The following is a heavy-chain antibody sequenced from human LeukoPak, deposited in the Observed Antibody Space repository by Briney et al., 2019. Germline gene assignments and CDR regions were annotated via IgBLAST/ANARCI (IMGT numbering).Heavy chain of an antibody. CDR3: ARNFVVAPHILHRHNWFDP. CDR1: GGSISSYY. Sequence: PSETLSLTCTVSGGSISSYYWSWIRQPPGKGLEWIGYIYYSGSTNYNPSLKNRVAISVDTSKNQFSLQLNSVTPEDTAVYYCARNFVVAPHILHRHNWFDPWGQGTLVTVSS. CDR2: IYYSGST. J-gene: IGHJ5*02. D-gene: IGHD2-15*01. V-gene: IGHV4-59*12.